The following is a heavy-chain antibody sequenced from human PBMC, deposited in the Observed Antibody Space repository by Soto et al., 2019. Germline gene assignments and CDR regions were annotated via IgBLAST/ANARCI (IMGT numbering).Heavy chain of an antibody. J-gene: IGHJ4*02. Sequence: QVHLVQSGAEVKKPGASVKVCCQASGYAFTTYGIAWVRQAPGQGLEWMGWISAHNGNTNYAQKLQGRVTVTRDTSTSTPYMELRSLRSDDSAVYYCARGRYGDYWGQGAQVIVSS. CDR1: GYAFTTYG. D-gene: IGHD1-1*01. CDR2: ISAHNGNT. CDR3: ARGRYGDY. V-gene: IGHV1-18*01.